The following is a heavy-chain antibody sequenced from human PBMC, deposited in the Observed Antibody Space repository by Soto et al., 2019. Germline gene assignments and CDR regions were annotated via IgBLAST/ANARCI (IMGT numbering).Heavy chain of an antibody. CDR2: IWYHGVDK. V-gene: IGHV3-33*01. J-gene: IGHJ4*02. CDR3: ATGFLGLCTDGNCPLDS. CDR1: GFTFSRQA. D-gene: IGHD2-15*01. Sequence: QVQLVESGGGVVQPERSLRLSCAASGFTFSRQAMHWVRQAPGRGLEWVAVIWYHGVDKYYADSVKGRFTISRDNSKNTVYLQMNSLRGEDTAVYYCATGFLGLCTDGNCPLDSWGQGSLVTVSS.